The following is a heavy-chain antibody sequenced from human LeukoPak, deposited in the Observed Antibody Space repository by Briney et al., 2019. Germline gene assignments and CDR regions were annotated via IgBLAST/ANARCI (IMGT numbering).Heavy chain of an antibody. Sequence: GGSLRLSCAASGFTFSDYYMSWSRQAPGKGLEWGSTISGSGGSTYYADPVNGPFNISRDNSKNPLYLQMNSLTAEDTAAYYCPTPPSGTGYYYGIDVWGQGTTVTVSS. V-gene: IGHV3-23*01. D-gene: IGHD6-13*01. CDR2: ISGSGGST. CDR1: GFTFSDYY. CDR3: PTPPSGTGYYYGIDV. J-gene: IGHJ6*02.